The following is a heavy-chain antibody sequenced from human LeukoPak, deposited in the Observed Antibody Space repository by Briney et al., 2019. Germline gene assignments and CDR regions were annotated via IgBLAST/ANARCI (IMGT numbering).Heavy chain of an antibody. V-gene: IGHV3-23*01. Sequence: GGSLRLSCAASGLTFSSYAMTWVRQAPGKGLEWVSGISGSGGITYYADSVKGRFTISRDNSKNTLYLQMNSLRAEDTAVYYCAKDIYGSGTYYLDYWGQGTLVTVSS. J-gene: IGHJ4*02. CDR3: AKDIYGSGTYYLDY. CDR2: ISGSGGIT. D-gene: IGHD3-10*01. CDR1: GLTFSSYA.